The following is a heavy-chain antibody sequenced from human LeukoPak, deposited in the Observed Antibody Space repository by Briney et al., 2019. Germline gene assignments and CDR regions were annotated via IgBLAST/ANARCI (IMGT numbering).Heavy chain of an antibody. CDR3: AREGCSSTSCYYYYYYRDV. Sequence: SSETLSLTCTVSGGSISSGSYYWSWIRQPAGKGLEWIGRIYTSGSTNYNPSLKSRFTISVYTSKNQFSLKLSSVTAADTAVYYCAREGCSSTSCYYYYYYRDVWGKGTTVTVSS. CDR2: IYTSGST. J-gene: IGHJ6*03. D-gene: IGHD2-2*01. V-gene: IGHV4-61*02. CDR1: GGSISSGSYY.